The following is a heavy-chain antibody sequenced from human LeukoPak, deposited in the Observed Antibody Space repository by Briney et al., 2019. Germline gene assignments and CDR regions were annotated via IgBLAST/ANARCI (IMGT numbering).Heavy chain of an antibody. V-gene: IGHV1-2*02. CDR2: INPNSGGT. CDR1: GYTFTGYY. J-gene: IGHJ5*02. Sequence: ASVKVSCRASGYTFTGYYMHWVRQAPGQGLEWMGWINPNSGGTNYAQKFQGRVTMTRDTSISTAYMELSRLRSDDTAVYYCARVGLDIVVVPAAISKYNWFDPWGQGTLVTVSS. D-gene: IGHD2-2*02. CDR3: ARVGLDIVVVPAAISKYNWFDP.